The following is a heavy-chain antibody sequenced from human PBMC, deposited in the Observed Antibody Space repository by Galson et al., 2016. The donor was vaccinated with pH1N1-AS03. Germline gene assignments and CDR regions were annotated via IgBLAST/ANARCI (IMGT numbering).Heavy chain of an antibody. J-gene: IGHJ6*02. CDR1: GYIFTGFY. V-gene: IGHV1-2*04. CDR2: INTDSGVT. Sequence: SVKVSCKASGYIFTGFYVHWVRQAPGQGLEWMGWINTDSGVTNYAQKFEAWVTMTRDTSVSTAYMELYGLKSDDTAVYYCARDPRGPCTSATCPTTYYFVMDVWGQGTTVIVSS. CDR3: ARDPRGPCTSATCPTTYYFVMDV. D-gene: IGHD2-2*01.